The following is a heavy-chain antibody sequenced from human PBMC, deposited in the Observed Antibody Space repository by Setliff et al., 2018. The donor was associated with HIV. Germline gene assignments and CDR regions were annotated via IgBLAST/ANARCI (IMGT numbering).Heavy chain of an antibody. Sequence: PGGSLRLSCAASGFAFDNYWMTWVRQAPGKGLEWVSAIGGSTGSTYYADSVKGRFTISRDNSKNTLYLQMNSLRAEDTAVYYCAKDPRAAVATICDYWGQGTLVTVSS. CDR3: AKDPRAAVATICDY. CDR1: GFAFDNYW. CDR2: IGGSTGST. D-gene: IGHD5-12*01. J-gene: IGHJ4*02. V-gene: IGHV3-23*01.